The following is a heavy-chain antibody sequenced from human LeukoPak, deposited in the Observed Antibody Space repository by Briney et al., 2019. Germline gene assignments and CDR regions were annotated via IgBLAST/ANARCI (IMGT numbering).Heavy chain of an antibody. V-gene: IGHV4-38-2*01. CDR2: IYHSGST. J-gene: IGHJ4*02. CDR1: GYSISSGYY. Sequence: SETLSLTCAVSGYSISSGYYWGWIRQPPGKGLEWIGSIYHSGSTYYNPSLKSRVTISVNTSKNQFSLKLSSVTAADTAVYYCALVRGVIIVDYWGQGTLVTVSS. D-gene: IGHD3-10*01. CDR3: ALVRGVIIVDY.